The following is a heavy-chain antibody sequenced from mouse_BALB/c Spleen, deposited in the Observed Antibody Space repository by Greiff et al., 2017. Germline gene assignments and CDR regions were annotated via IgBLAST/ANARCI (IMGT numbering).Heavy chain of an antibody. J-gene: IGHJ4*01. CDR3: ARDERGNYGGGYYAMDY. CDR1: GFSLTSYG. D-gene: IGHD2-1*01. CDR2: IWAGGST. V-gene: IGHV2-9*02. Sequence: VKVVESGPGLVAPSQSLSITCTVSGFSLTSYGVHWVRQPPGKGLEWLGVIWAGGSTNYNSALMSRLSISKDNSKSQVFLKMNSLQTDDTAMYYCARDERGNYGGGYYAMDYWGQGTSVTVSS.